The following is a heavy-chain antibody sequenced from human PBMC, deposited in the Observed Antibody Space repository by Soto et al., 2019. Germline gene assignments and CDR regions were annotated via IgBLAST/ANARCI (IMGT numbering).Heavy chain of an antibody. CDR2: INPSGST. Sequence: QVQLQQWGAGLLKPSETLSLTCAVYGGSFSGYYWSWIRQPPGKGLEWIGEINPSGSTNYTPFLKSRATMSGDTPKNPFSLKLTSVTAAGTSVYYGARGRDGGAANWGQGTLVTVSS. D-gene: IGHD4-17*01. J-gene: IGHJ4*02. CDR3: ARGRDGGAAN. V-gene: IGHV4-34*01. CDR1: GGSFSGYY.